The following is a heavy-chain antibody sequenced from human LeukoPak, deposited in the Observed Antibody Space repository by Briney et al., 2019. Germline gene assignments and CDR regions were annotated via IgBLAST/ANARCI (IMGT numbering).Heavy chain of an antibody. Sequence: GGSLRLSCAATGFTFSSYSMNWVRQAPGKGLEWVSAIDGLDGSTYYADSVRGRFTMSRENPKNTLSLQMSSLRADDTALYFCSVCRGDYYDYWGQGTLVTVAS. CDR3: SVCRGDYYDY. CDR2: IDGLDGST. J-gene: IGHJ4*02. D-gene: IGHD1-26*01. CDR1: GFTFSSYS. V-gene: IGHV3-23*01.